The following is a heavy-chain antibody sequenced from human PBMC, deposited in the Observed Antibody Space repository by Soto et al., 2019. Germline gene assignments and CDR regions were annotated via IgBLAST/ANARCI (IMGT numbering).Heavy chain of an antibody. D-gene: IGHD3-22*01. Sequence: GGSLRLSCAVSAFTFSSFAMHWVRQAPGKGLEWVTVISYDGNNKYYADSVKGRFTISRDNSKNTLYLQMNSLRPEDTAVYYCERDGVVAGYYYGLDVWGQGTTVTVSS. J-gene: IGHJ6*02. CDR2: ISYDGNNK. CDR1: AFTFSSFA. V-gene: IGHV3-30-3*01. CDR3: ERDGVVAGYYYGLDV.